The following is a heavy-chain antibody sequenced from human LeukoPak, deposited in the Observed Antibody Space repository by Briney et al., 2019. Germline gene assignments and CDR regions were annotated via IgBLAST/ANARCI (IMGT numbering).Heavy chain of an antibody. V-gene: IGHV4-59*01. CDR2: IYYSGST. J-gene: IGHJ5*02. Sequence: SETLSLTCTVSGGSISSYYWSWIRQPPGKGLEWIGYIYYSGSTNYNPSLKSRVTISVDTSKNQFSLKLSSVTAADTAVYYCARGDAYINWFDPWGQGTLVTVSS. D-gene: IGHD5-24*01. CDR1: GGSISSYY. CDR3: ARGDAYINWFDP.